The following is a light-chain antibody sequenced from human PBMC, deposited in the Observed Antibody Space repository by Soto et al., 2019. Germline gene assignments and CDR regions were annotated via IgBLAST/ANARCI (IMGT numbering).Light chain of an antibody. CDR3: CSYAGGYTFV. V-gene: IGLV2-11*01. CDR1: SNDVGDYDY. Sequence: QSALTQPRSVSGSPGQSVTISCTGTSNDVGDYDYVSWYQQYPGKAPKLIIYDVNKRPSGVPDRFSGSKSGNTASLTISALQAEDEADYSCCSYAGGYTFVFGTGTKLTVL. J-gene: IGLJ1*01. CDR2: DVN.